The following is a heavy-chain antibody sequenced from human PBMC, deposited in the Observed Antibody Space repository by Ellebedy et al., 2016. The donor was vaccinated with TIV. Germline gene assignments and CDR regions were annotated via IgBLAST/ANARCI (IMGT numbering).Heavy chain of an antibody. CDR3: ARSLVGAPYYYYYYGMDV. D-gene: IGHD1-26*01. CDR1: GGSISSGDYY. V-gene: IGHV4-61*08. J-gene: IGHJ6*02. Sequence: MPSETLSLTCTVSGGSISSGDYYWSWIRQHPGKGLEWIGYIYYSGSTNYNPSLKSRVTISVDTSKNQFSLKLSSVTAADTAVYYCARSLVGAPYYYYYYGMDVWGQGTTVTVSS. CDR2: IYYSGST.